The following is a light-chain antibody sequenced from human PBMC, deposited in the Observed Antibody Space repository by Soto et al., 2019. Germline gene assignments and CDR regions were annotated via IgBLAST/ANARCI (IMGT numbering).Light chain of an antibody. CDR3: QQFLT. J-gene: IGKJ1*01. V-gene: IGKV1-9*01. Sequence: DIQLTQSPSFLSASVGDRVTITCRASQGISSYLAWYQQKPGKAPKLLIYAASTLQSGVPSRFSGSGSGTEFTLTISSLQPEDFATYYCQQFLTFGQGTKVEIK. CDR2: AAS. CDR1: QGISSY.